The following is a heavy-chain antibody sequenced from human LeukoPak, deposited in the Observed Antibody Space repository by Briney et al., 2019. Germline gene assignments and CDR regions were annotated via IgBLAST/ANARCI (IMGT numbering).Heavy chain of an antibody. CDR2: TFYTGAT. CDR1: GGSIRSHH. J-gene: IGHJ5*02. D-gene: IGHD1-1*01. V-gene: IGHV4-59*11. CDR3: AKRDRGGWFDP. Sequence: PSETLSLTCTVSGGSIRSHHWTWIRQAPGKRLEWIGYTFYTGATYYNPSLRSRVTIPIDTSKNQFSLKVTSVTTADTAVYYCAKRDRGGWFDPWGQGTLVTVSS.